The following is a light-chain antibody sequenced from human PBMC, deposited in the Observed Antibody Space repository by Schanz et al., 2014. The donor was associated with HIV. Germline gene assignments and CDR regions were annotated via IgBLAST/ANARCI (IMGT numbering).Light chain of an antibody. Sequence: QSALTQPPSASGSPGQSVTISCTGTSSDVGGYNYVSWYQQHPGKAPKLMISEVSKRPSGVPDRFSGSKSGNTASLTVSGLQAEDEADYYCSSYATTKDLLFGGGTQLTVL. CDR1: SSDVGGYNY. J-gene: IGLJ2*01. CDR3: SSYATTKDLL. V-gene: IGLV2-8*01. CDR2: EVS.